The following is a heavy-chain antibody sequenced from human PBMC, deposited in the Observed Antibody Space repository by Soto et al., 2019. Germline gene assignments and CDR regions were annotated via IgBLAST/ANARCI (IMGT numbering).Heavy chain of an antibody. CDR1: GFTFSSYA. Sequence: PGGSLRLSCAASGFTFSSYAMSWVRQAPGKGLEWVSAISGSGGSTYYADSVKGRFTISRDNSKNTLYLQMNSLRAEDTAVYYCAKVTGYYDSSGSYPLDAFDIWGQGTMVTVSS. CDR3: AKVTGYYDSSGSYPLDAFDI. J-gene: IGHJ3*02. CDR2: ISGSGGST. D-gene: IGHD3-22*01. V-gene: IGHV3-23*01.